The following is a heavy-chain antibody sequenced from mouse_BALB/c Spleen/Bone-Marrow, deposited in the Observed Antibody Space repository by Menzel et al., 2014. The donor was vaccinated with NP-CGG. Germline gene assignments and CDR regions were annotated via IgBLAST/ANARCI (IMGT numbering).Heavy chain of an antibody. CDR1: GYIFSSYW. V-gene: IGHV1-9*01. CDR3: SRRAHYFGSGLDN. D-gene: IGHD1-1*01. J-gene: IGHJ2*01. Sequence: QVQLQQSGAELMKPGASVTISCKATGYIFSSYWIEWIKQRPGHGLEWIGEILPGSGNTNYNEKFRDKATFTAETSSNIAYMQLSSLTSEDSAVYYCSRRAHYFGSGLDNWGQGTTLTVSS. CDR2: ILPGSGNT.